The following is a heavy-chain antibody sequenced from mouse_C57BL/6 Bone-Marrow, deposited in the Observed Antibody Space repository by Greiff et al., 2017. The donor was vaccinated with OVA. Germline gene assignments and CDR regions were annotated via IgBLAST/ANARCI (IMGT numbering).Heavy chain of an antibody. CDR1: GYTFTNYW. J-gene: IGHJ3*01. Sequence: QVQLQQSGAELVRPGTSVKVSCKASGYTFTNYWIEWVKQRPGQGLEWIGVIHPGSGGTNYNEKFKGKATLTVDKSSSTAYMQLSSLTSEDSAVYVCARGGTYYDSSSWFADWGQGTLVTVAA. CDR3: ARGGTYYDSSSWFAD. V-gene: IGHV1-54*01. D-gene: IGHD1-1*01. CDR2: IHPGSGGT.